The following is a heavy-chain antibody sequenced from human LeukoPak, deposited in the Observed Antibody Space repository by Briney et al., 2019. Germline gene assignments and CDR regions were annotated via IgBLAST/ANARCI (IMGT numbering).Heavy chain of an antibody. D-gene: IGHD1-26*01. V-gene: IGHV3-21*01. J-gene: IGHJ4*02. CDR2: ISRSSSYI. Sequence: GGSLRLSCAASGFIFTNYFMNWVRQAPGKGLEWVSCISRSSSYIYYEDSVKGRFTISRDNAQNSLYLQMNSLRAEDTAVYYCAREFSGEPAYFDSWGQGTLVTVSS. CDR3: AREFSGEPAYFDS. CDR1: GFIFTNYF.